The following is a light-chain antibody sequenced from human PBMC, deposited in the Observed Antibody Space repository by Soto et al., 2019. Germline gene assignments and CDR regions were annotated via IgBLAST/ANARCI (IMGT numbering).Light chain of an antibody. CDR2: RNN. Sequence: QSVLTQPPSASGTPGQRVTISCSGGSSNIGSNYLYWYQQLPGTAPKLLIYRNNQRPSGVPDRFSGSKSGTSASLAISGLRSEDEADYYCAAWDDSLSGYVFGTGTQLTVL. CDR3: AAWDDSLSGYV. J-gene: IGLJ1*01. V-gene: IGLV1-47*01. CDR1: SSNIGSNY.